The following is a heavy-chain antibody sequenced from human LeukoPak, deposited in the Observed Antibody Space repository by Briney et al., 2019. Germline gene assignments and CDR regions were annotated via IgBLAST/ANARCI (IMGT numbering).Heavy chain of an antibody. CDR3: AKRDLWFGEFPYYFDY. V-gene: IGHV3-21*01. D-gene: IGHD3-10*01. CDR1: GFTFSSYS. Sequence: GGSLRLSCAASGFTFSSYSMTWVRQAPGKGLEWVSSIGSSSSYIYYADSVKGRFTISRDNAKNSLYLQMNSLRAEDTAVYYCAKRDLWFGEFPYYFDYWGQGTLVTVSS. CDR2: IGSSSSYI. J-gene: IGHJ4*02.